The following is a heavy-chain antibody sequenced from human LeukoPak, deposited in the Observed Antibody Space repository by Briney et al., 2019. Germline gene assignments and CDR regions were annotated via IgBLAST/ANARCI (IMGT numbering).Heavy chain of an antibody. CDR3: ARDVGCNLDY. V-gene: IGHV3-7*05. D-gene: IGHD1-26*01. CDR1: GFTFSTYW. CDR2: IKQDGSQK. Sequence: PGGSLRLSCAASGFTFSTYWMAWVRQAPGKGLEWVANIKQDGSQKNYVDSVRGRFIISRDNDKNLLYLQMNSLRAEDTAVYHCARDVGCNLDYWGQGILVTVSS. J-gene: IGHJ4*02.